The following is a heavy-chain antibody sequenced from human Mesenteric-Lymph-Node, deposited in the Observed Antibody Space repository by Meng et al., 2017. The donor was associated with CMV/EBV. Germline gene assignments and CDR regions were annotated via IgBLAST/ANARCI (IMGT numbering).Heavy chain of an antibody. CDR3: ARDMGFYDSAKYYYYVMDV. Sequence: GESLKISCAASGFTVSSNYMSWVRQAPGKGLVWVSRINPDGGNTAYADSVKGRFTISRDNAKNSLYLQMNSLRAEDTASYYCARDMGFYDSAKYYYYVMDVWGQGTTVTVSS. CDR2: INPDGGNT. J-gene: IGHJ6*02. CDR1: GFTVSSNY. V-gene: IGHV3-74*01. D-gene: IGHD2/OR15-2a*01.